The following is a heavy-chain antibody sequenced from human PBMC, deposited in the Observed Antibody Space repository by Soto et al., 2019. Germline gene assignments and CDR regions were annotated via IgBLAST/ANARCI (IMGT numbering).Heavy chain of an antibody. Sequence: SVKVSCKASGGTFSSYAISWVRQAPGQGLEWMGGIIPIFGTANYAQKFQGRVTITADESTSTAYMELSSLRSEDTAVYYCARGRRDGYNYISYFDYWGQGTLVTVSS. CDR1: GGTFSSYA. CDR2: IIPIFGTA. V-gene: IGHV1-69*13. CDR3: ARGRRDGYNYISYFDY. J-gene: IGHJ4*02. D-gene: IGHD5-12*01.